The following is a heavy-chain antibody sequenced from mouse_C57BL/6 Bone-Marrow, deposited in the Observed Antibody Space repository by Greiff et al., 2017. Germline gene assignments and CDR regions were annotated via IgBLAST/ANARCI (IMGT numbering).Heavy chain of an antibody. CDR2: ISNGGGST. CDR1: GFTFSDYY. J-gene: IGHJ4*01. CDR3: ARQDDDYLYAMDY. D-gene: IGHD2-4*01. V-gene: IGHV5-12*01. Sequence: EVHLVESGGGLVQPGGSLKLSCAASGFTFSDYYMYWVRQTPEKRLEWVAYISNGGGSTYYPDTVKGRFTISRDNAKNTLYLQMSRLKSEDTAMYYCARQDDDYLYAMDYWGQGTSVTVSS.